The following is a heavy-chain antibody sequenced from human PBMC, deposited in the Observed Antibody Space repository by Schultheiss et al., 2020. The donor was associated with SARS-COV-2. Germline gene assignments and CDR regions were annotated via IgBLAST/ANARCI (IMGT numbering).Heavy chain of an antibody. J-gene: IGHJ4*02. CDR3: ARDLLRDRGSVDY. CDR2: INHSGST. Sequence: SETLSLTCTVSGGSISSYYWSWIRQPPGKGLEWIGEINHSGSTNYNPSLKSRVTISVDTSKNQFSLQLNSVTPEDTAVYYCARDLLRDRGSVDYWGQGTRVTSPQ. V-gene: IGHV4-34*01. CDR1: GGSISSYY. D-gene: IGHD3-10*01.